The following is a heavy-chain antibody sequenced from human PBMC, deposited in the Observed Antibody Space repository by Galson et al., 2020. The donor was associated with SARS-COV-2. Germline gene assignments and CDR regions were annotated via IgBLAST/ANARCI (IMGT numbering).Heavy chain of an antibody. D-gene: IGHD3-10*01. J-gene: IGHJ4*02. CDR2: ITDSGGST. Sequence: GGSLRLSCAASGFTFSSYAMSWVRQAPGKGLEWVSAITDSGGSTYYADSVKGRFTISRDNSKNTLSLQMNSLRAEDTAVYYCAKRITILRGAADYWGQGTLVTVSS. CDR3: AKRITILRGAADY. V-gene: IGHV3-23*01. CDR1: GFTFSSYA.